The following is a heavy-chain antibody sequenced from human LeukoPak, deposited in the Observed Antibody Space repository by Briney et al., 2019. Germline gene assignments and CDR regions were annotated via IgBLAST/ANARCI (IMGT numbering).Heavy chain of an antibody. V-gene: IGHV4-59*01. J-gene: IGHJ4*02. D-gene: IGHD1-1*01. CDR2: ISYSGTT. CDR1: GGSISSYY. CDR3: ARVTTGTVDY. Sequence: SETLSLTCTVSGGSISSYYWSWIRQPPGKGLEWIGYISYSGTTTYIPSLKSRVTILVDTSKNQFSLKLSSMTAADTAVYYCARVTTGTVDYWGQGTLVTVSS.